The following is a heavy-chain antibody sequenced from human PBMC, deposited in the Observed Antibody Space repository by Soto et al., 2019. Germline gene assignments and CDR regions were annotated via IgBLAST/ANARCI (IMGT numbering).Heavy chain of an antibody. CDR1: GGSISSYY. V-gene: IGHV4-59*08. CDR3: ARQGFGPLPGLVDV. CDR2: VHHSWGS. J-gene: IGHJ6*02. D-gene: IGHD3-10*01. Sequence: QVQLQESGPGLVKPSETLSLSCTVSGGSISSYYWSWFRQSPGKRMEWIGYVHHSWGSSYNPSLLXXVXXSLDTPKTQFSLKVTSVTATDTAVYYCARQGFGPLPGLVDVWGQGTTVTVSS.